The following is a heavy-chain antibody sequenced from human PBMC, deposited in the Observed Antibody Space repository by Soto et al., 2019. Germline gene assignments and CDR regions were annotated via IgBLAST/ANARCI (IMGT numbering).Heavy chain of an antibody. CDR3: AKADTATVKVDY. D-gene: IGHD5-18*01. J-gene: IGHJ4*02. CDR1: GFTFSSYA. V-gene: IGHV3-23*01. CDR2: ISGTGGST. Sequence: EVQLLESGGGLVQPGGSLRLSCAASGFTFSSYAMNWVRQAPGKGLEWVSAISGTGGSTYYADSVKGRFTISRDNTKNTLYQQNSSLRAEEKALYYPAKADTATVKVDYWGQGTLVTVSS.